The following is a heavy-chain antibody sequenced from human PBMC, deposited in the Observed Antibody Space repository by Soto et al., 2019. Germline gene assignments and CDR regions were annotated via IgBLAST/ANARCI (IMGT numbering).Heavy chain of an antibody. J-gene: IGHJ4*02. V-gene: IGHV1-69*02. CDR1: GDTFNFYS. CDR2: VNPIVSMS. Sequence: QVQLVQSGAEVKRPGSSVKVSCKASGDTFNFYSINWVRQAPGLGLEWMGRVNPIVSMSNYAQKFQGRVTMTADQSTSTAYMELSSLRSEDTAIYYGASSYGSGYRAFDYWGQGALVTVSS. CDR3: ASSYGSGYRAFDY. D-gene: IGHD3-10*01.